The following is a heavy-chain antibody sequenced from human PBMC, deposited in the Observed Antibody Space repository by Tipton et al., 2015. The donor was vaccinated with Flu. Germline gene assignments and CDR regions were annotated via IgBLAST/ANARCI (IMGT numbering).Heavy chain of an antibody. V-gene: IGHV1-69*01. CDR1: GGTFSTYA. CDR2: IIPIFGAA. J-gene: IGHJ5*02. Sequence: QSGAEVKKPGSSVKVSCKPSGGTFSTYAISWVRQAPGQGLEWMGGIIPIFGAANYAQKFQGRVTITADESTSTAYMELSSLRSEDTAVYYCARVAVVVPAAPTLGWFDPWGQGTLVTVSS. D-gene: IGHD2-2*01. CDR3: ARVAVVVPAAPTLGWFDP.